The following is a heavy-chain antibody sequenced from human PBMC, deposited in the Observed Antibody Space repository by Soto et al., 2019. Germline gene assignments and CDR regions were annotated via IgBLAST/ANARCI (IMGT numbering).Heavy chain of an antibody. D-gene: IGHD4-17*01. V-gene: IGHV1-69*13. CDR1: GGTFSSYA. CDR3: ARESTVVTPGLGY. Sequence: WASVKVSCKASGGTFSSYAISWVRQAPGQGLEWMGGIIPIFGTANYAQKFQGRVTITADESTSTAYMELSSLRSEDTAVYYCARESTVVTPGLGYWGQGTLVTVSS. CDR2: IIPIFGTA. J-gene: IGHJ4*02.